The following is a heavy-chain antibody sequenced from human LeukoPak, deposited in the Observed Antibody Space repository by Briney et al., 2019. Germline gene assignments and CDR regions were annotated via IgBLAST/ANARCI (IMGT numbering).Heavy chain of an antibody. J-gene: IGHJ3*02. V-gene: IGHV3-21*01. D-gene: IGHD3-10*01. CDR1: GFTFSSYS. Sequence: PGGSLRLSCAASGFTFSSYSMNWVRLAPGKGLEWVSSISYSSSYKHYADSVKGRFTISRDNAKNSLYLQMNSLSAEDTAVYYYARPLQAVIGFDYWSASDIWGQGTMVTVSS. CDR3: ARPLQAVIGFDYWSASDI. CDR2: ISYSSSYK.